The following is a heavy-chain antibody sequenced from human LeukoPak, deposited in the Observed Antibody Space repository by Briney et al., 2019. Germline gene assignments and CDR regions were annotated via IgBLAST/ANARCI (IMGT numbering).Heavy chain of an antibody. J-gene: IGHJ4*02. CDR3: ARSWDFSGSYYHEAVDY. V-gene: IGHV3-74*01. CDR1: GFTFTDHW. CDR2: INSDGSST. D-gene: IGHD1-26*01. Sequence: GGSLRLSCAASGFTFTDHWMHWVRHAPGKGLVWVSRINSDGSSTSYADSVKGRFTISRDNAKNTLYLQMNSLRAEDTAVYYCARSWDFSGSYYHEAVDYWGQGTLVTVSS.